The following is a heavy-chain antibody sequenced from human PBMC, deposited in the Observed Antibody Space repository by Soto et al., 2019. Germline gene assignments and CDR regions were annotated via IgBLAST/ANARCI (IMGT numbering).Heavy chain of an antibody. D-gene: IGHD6-25*01. CDR1: GGSISSNDFY. J-gene: IGHJ5*02. CDR2: IYYSGNT. Sequence: QVQLQESGPGLVKPSQTLSLTCIVSGGSISSNDFYWSWIRQHPGKGLEWIGYIYYSGNTYYNPSLKRGVTILVDTSKNQFSLKVSSVTAADTPVYYCARLSGRWQSWFDPWGQGTLVTVSS. CDR3: ARLSGRWQSWFDP. V-gene: IGHV4-31*03.